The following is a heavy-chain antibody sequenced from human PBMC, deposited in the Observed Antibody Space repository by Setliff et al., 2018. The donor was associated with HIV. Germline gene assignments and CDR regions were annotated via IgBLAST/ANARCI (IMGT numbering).Heavy chain of an antibody. Sequence: SETLSLTCSVSGYSISSGYYWSWVRQPPGKGPEWIATIHHSGTTYYNPSLKSLVTIFVETSKNEFSLNMTSVTAADTAIYYCATQSEAPAEHWGQGTLVTVSS. CDR2: IHHSGTT. J-gene: IGHJ1*01. CDR1: GYSISSGYY. V-gene: IGHV4-38-2*02. CDR3: ATQSEAPAEH.